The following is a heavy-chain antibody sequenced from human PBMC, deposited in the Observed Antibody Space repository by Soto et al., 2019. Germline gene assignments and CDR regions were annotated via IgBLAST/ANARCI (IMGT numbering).Heavy chain of an antibody. CDR3: ARVEYNWNYVSYYYYGMDV. D-gene: IGHD1-7*01. J-gene: IGHJ6*02. V-gene: IGHV4-34*01. Sequence: SETLSLTCAVYGGSFSGYYWSWIRQPPGKGLEWIGEINHSGSTNYNPSLKSRVTISVDTSKNQFSLKLSSVTAADTAVYYCARVEYNWNYVSYYYYGMDVWGQGSPVTVSS. CDR1: GGSFSGYY. CDR2: INHSGST.